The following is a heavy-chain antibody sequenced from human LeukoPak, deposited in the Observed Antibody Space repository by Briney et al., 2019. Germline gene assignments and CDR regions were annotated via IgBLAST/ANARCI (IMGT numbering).Heavy chain of an antibody. CDR1: GYTFTGYY. V-gene: IGHV1-2*02. J-gene: IGHJ4*02. D-gene: IGHD3-22*01. CDR3: ARVYYRSGYLVDY. Sequence: APVKVSCKASGYTFTGYYMHWVRQAPGQRLEWMRWINTNSGGTNYAQKFQGRVTMTRDTSISTTYMELGRLRSGDTAVYYCARVYYRSGYLVDYWGQGTLVTVSS. CDR2: INTNSGGT.